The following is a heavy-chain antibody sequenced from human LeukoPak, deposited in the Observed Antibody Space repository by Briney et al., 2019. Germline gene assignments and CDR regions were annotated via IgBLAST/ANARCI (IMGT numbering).Heavy chain of an antibody. CDR3: ARIVGATLNFDY. CDR1: GYTFTSNY. V-gene: IGHV1-46*01. J-gene: IGHJ4*02. Sequence: ASVKVSCKAFGYTFTSNYMHWVRQAPGQGPEWMGVISPSGGSTTYAQKFQGRVTLTRDMSISTAYMELSRLTSDDTAVYYCARIVGATLNFDYWGQGTLVTVSS. D-gene: IGHD1-26*01. CDR2: ISPSGGST.